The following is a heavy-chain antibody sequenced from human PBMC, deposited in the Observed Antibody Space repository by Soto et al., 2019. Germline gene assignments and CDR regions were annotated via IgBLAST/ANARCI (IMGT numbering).Heavy chain of an antibody. J-gene: IGHJ3*02. Sequence: QLQLQESGPGLVKPSETLSLTCTVSGGSISSSSYYWGWIRQPPGKGLEWIGSIYYSGSTYYNPSLKSRVTISVDTSKNQFSLKLSSVTAADTAVYYCARRVDIDYGDSDGAFDIWGQGTMVTVSS. CDR3: ARRVDIDYGDSDGAFDI. V-gene: IGHV4-39*01. D-gene: IGHD4-17*01. CDR2: IYYSGST. CDR1: GGSISSSSYY.